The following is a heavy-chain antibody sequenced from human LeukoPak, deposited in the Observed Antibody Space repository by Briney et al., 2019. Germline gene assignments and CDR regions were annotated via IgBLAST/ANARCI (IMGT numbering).Heavy chain of an antibody. CDR3: ARGGIAAAPTPLLVY. Sequence: GASVKVSCKASGYTFTGYYMHWVRQAPGQGLEWMGWINPNSGGTNYAQKFQGRVTMTRDTSISTAYMELSRLRSDDTAVYYCARGGIAAAPTPLLVYWGQGTLVTVSS. V-gene: IGHV1-2*02. CDR1: GYTFTGYY. D-gene: IGHD6-13*01. J-gene: IGHJ4*02. CDR2: INPNSGGT.